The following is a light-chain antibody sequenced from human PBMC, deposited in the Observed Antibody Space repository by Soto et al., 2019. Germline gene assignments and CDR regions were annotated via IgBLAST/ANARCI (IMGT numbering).Light chain of an antibody. Sequence: DFPLTQSPSSLSASVGDRVTITCRASQGFSNALAWFQQKPGKVPKLLIYAASTLQSGVPSRFSGSGSGTDFTLTISSLQPEDVATDYCQQYDTAPLTFGGGTKAEIK. V-gene: IGKV1-27*01. CDR3: QQYDTAPLT. J-gene: IGKJ4*01. CDR1: QGFSNA. CDR2: AAS.